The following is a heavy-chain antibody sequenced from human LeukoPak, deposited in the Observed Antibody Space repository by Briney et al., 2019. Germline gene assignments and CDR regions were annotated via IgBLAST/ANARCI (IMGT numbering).Heavy chain of an antibody. CDR1: GYSFNNHW. D-gene: IGHD3-16*01. CDR3: ARLGGYYYYYMDV. CDR2: IYPSDSDT. J-gene: IGHJ6*03. V-gene: IGHV5-51*01. Sequence: GESLKISCKGSGYSFNNHWIAWVRQMPGKGLEWMGIIYPSDSDTRYSPSFQGQVTISADKSINTAYLQWSSLKASDTAMYYCARLGGYYYYYMDVWGKGTTVTISS.